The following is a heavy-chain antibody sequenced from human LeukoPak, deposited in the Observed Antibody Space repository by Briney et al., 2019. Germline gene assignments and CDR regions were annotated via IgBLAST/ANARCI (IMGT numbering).Heavy chain of an antibody. CDR3: ARGITMVRGVPSFDP. CDR2: ISAYNGNT. D-gene: IGHD3-10*01. CDR1: GYTFTSYG. Sequence: GASVKVSCKASGYTFTSYGISWVRQAPGQGIEWMGWISAYNGNTNYAQQLQGRVTMTTDTSTSTAYMELRSLRSADTAVYYCARGITMVRGVPSFDPWGQGTLVTVSS. J-gene: IGHJ5*02. V-gene: IGHV1-18*01.